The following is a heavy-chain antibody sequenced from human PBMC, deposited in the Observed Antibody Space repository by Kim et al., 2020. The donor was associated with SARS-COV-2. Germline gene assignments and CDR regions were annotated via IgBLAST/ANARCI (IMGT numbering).Heavy chain of an antibody. Sequence: YSPSFQGQVTISADKSISTAYLQWSSLKASDTAMYYCARLDVYYYYGMDVWGQGTTVTVSS. CDR3: ARLDVYYYYGMDV. J-gene: IGHJ6*02. V-gene: IGHV5-51*01.